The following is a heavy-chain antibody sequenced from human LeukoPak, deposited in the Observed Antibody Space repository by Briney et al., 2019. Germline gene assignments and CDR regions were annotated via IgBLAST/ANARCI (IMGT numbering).Heavy chain of an antibody. CDR3: ARLDYGFYFDY. Sequence: SETLSLACTVSGGSIRSYYWSWIRQPPGKGLEWIGYIYYSGSTNYNPSLKSRVTISVDTSKNQFSLKLSSVTAADTAVYYCARLDYGFYFDYWGQGTLVTVSS. CDR1: GGSIRSYY. J-gene: IGHJ4*02. CDR2: IYYSGST. D-gene: IGHD4-17*01. V-gene: IGHV4-59*01.